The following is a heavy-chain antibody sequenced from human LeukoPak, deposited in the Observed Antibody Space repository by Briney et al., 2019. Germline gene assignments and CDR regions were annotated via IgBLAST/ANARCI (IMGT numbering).Heavy chain of an antibody. CDR1: GGSISSSSYY. CDR2: IYYSGST. Sequence: SETLSLTCTVSGGSISSSSYYWGWIRQPPGKGLEWIGSIYYSGSTYYNPSLKSRVTISVDTSKNQFSLRLSSVTAADTAVYYCARGVGPINWFDPWGQGTLVTVSS. D-gene: IGHD2-15*01. V-gene: IGHV4-39*07. J-gene: IGHJ5*02. CDR3: ARGVGPINWFDP.